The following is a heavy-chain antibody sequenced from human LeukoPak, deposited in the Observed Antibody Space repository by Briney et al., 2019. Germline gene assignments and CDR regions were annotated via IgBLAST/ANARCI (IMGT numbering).Heavy chain of an antibody. CDR1: EFTFSSYS. V-gene: IGHV3-23*01. D-gene: IGHD6-19*01. J-gene: IGHJ4*02. Sequence: GGSLRLSCVASEFTFSSYSMTWVRQGPERGLEWVSAISSSGASTYYADSVKGRFTISRDNSKNTLYLQMNSLRAEHTAVYYCAKNSNRSGRYQDYWGQGSQVTVSS. CDR3: AKNSNRSGRYQDY. CDR2: ISSSGAST.